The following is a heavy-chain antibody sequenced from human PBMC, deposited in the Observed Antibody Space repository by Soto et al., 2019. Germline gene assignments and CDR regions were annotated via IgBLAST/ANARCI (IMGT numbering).Heavy chain of an antibody. V-gene: IGHV4-31*03. CDR1: GGSISSGGYY. CDR2: IYYSGST. CDR3: ASETLSGVLDY. D-gene: IGHD3-10*01. Sequence: QVQLQESGPGLVKPSQTLSLTCTVSGGSISSGGYYWSCIRQHPGKGLEWIGYIYYSGSTYYNPSLKSRVTISVDTSKNQLSLKLSSVSAADTAVYYCASETLSGVLDYWGQGTLVTVSS. J-gene: IGHJ4*02.